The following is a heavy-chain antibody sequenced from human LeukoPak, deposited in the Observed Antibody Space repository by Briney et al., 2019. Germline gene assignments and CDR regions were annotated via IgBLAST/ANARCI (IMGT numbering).Heavy chain of an antibody. D-gene: IGHD2-15*01. V-gene: IGHV4-34*01. J-gene: IGHJ4*02. Sequence: PSETLSLTCAVYGGSFSGYYWSWIRQPPGKGLEWIGEINHSGSTNYNPSLKSRVTISVDTSKNQFSLKLSSVTAADTAVYYCARGGVAATAPDYWGQGTLVTVSS. CDR3: ARGGVAATAPDY. CDR1: GGSFSGYY. CDR2: INHSGST.